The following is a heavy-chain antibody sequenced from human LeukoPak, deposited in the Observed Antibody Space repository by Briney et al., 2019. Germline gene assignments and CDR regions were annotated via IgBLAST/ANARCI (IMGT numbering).Heavy chain of an antibody. CDR3: ARAPPMTTVTSPEYFQH. CDR2: ISAYNGNT. CDR1: GHTFTSYG. J-gene: IGHJ1*01. V-gene: IGHV1-18*01. D-gene: IGHD4-17*01. Sequence: ASVKVSCKASGHTFTSYGISWVRQAPGQGLEWMGWISAYNGNTNYAQKLQGRVTMTTDTSTSTAYMELRSLRSDDTAVYYCARAPPMTTVTSPEYFQHWGQGTLVTVSS.